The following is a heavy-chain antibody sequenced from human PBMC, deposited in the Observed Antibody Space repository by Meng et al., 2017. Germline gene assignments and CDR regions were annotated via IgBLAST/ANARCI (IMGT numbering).Heavy chain of an antibody. V-gene: IGHV4-34*01. J-gene: IGHJ4*02. D-gene: IGHD6-13*01. Sequence: QLPLQQWGEGLLKPSDTPPLPCAVYGVYFSGYYWTWIRQPPGRGLEWIGEISHSGTTNYNPSLTSRVTISLDTSKSQFSLKLTSVTGADTAVYFCARGVRSKIQQLIPGRPTYVDLWSQGNLVTVSS. CDR2: ISHSGTT. CDR3: ARGVRSKIQQLIPGRPTYVDL. CDR1: GVYFSGYY.